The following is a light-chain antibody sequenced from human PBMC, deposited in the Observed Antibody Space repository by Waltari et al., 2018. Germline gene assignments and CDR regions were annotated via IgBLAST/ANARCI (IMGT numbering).Light chain of an antibody. Sequence: DIEMTQSPSSLSASVGDRVSITCRASQGIILWLAWYQQKPGKAPKFLIYKASNVQRGVPSRLSGSGSGTDLNLTISSLQPEDFGTYYCQRFNRAPLTFGGGTKVEIK. CDR1: QGIILW. J-gene: IGKJ4*01. CDR3: QRFNRAPLT. CDR2: KAS. V-gene: IGKV1D-16*01.